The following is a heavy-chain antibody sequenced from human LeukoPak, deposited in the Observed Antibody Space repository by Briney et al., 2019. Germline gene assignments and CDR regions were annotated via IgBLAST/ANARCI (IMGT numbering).Heavy chain of an antibody. CDR3: AKDGIAARPGDY. J-gene: IGHJ4*02. CDR1: GFTFNNYA. V-gene: IGHV3-23*01. CDR2: ISGSGVYT. D-gene: IGHD6-6*01. Sequence: GGSLRLSCAASGFTFNNYAMSWVRQAPGKGLEWVSSISGSGVYTHYADSVRGRSTISRDNSKNTLYLQMNSLRAEDTAVYYCAKDGIAARPGDYWGQGTLVTVSS.